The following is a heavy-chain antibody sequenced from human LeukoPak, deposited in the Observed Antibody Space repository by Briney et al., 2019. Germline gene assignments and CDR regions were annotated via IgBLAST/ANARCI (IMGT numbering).Heavy chain of an antibody. Sequence: GGSLRLSCAASGFTFSSYSMNWVRQAPGKGLEWVSYISSSGSTIYYADSVKGRFTISRDNAKNSLYLQMNSLRAEDTAVYYCARRYHCGGDCYHFDYWGQGTLVTVSS. CDR2: ISSSGSTI. V-gene: IGHV3-48*04. D-gene: IGHD2-21*01. J-gene: IGHJ4*02. CDR3: ARRYHCGGDCYHFDY. CDR1: GFTFSSYS.